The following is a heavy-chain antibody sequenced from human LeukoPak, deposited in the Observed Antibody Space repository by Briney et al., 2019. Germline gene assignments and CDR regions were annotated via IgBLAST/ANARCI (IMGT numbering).Heavy chain of an antibody. V-gene: IGHV1-8*03. J-gene: IGHJ4*02. D-gene: IGHD7-27*01. CDR2: MNPNSGNT. Sequence: ASVKVSCKASGYTFTSYDINWVRQATGQGLEWMGWMNPNSGNTGYAQKFQGRVTITRNTSISTAYMELSSLRSEDTAVYYCARGAKILGGYYFDYWGQGTLVTVSS. CDR3: ARGAKILGGYYFDY. CDR1: GYTFTSYD.